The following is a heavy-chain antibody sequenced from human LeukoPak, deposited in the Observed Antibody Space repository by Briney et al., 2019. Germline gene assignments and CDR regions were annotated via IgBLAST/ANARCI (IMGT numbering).Heavy chain of an antibody. J-gene: IGHJ5*02. V-gene: IGHV3-74*01. CDR3: AKDAQPRSRWFDP. CDR1: GFTFSSYW. CDR2: INSDGSRT. D-gene: IGHD3-16*01. Sequence: PGGSLRLSCAASGFTFSSYWLHWVRQTPGKGLAWVSRINSDGSRTNYADSVKGRFTISRDNAKNSLYLQMNTLRAEDTAMYYCAKDAQPRSRWFDPWGQGTLVTVSS.